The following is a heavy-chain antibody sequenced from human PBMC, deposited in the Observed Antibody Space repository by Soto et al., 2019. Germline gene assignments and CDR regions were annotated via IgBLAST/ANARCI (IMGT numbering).Heavy chain of an antibody. CDR3: ARGGSYYNYYYGMDV. V-gene: IGHV4-4*02. D-gene: IGHD1-26*01. J-gene: IGHJ6*02. CDR2: IYHSGST. CDR1: GGSISSSNW. Sequence: PSETLSLTCAVSGGSISSSNWWSWVRQPPGKGLEWIGEIYHSGSTNYNPSLKSRVTISVDKSKNQFSLKLSSVTAADTAVYYCARGGSYYNYYYGMDVWGQGTTVTVSS.